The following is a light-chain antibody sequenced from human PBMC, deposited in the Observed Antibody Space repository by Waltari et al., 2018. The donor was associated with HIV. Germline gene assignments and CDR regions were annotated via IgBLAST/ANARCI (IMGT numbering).Light chain of an antibody. CDR1: QSISRY. V-gene: IGKV1-39*01. CDR3: QQSYSAPYT. CDR2: AAS. J-gene: IGKJ2*01. Sequence: DIQMTQSPSSLSASVGDRVTITCRASQSISRYLNWYQQKLGKAPNLLIYAASSLQCGVSSRFSGSGSGTDFTLTISSLQPEDFATYYCQQSYSAPYTFGQGTKLEIK.